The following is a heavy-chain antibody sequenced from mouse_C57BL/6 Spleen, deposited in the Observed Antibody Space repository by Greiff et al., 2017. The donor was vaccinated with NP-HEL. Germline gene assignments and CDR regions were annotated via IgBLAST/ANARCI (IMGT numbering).Heavy chain of an antibody. CDR2: ISNLAYSI. CDR3: ARQGFGYYGSSSYWYFDV. J-gene: IGHJ1*03. V-gene: IGHV5-15*01. CDR1: GFTFSDYG. D-gene: IGHD1-1*01. Sequence: EVKVVESGGGLVQPGGSLKLSCAASGFTFSDYGMAWVRQAPRKGPEWVAFISNLAYSIYYADTVTGRFTISRENAKNTLYLEMSSLRSEDTAMYYCARQGFGYYGSSSYWYFDVWGTGTTVTVSS.